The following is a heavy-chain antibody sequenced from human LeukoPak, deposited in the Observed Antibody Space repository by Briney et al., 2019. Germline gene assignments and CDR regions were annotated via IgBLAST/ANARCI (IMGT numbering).Heavy chain of an antibody. CDR2: INPNSGGT. Sequence: ASVKVSFKASGYTFTGYYMHWVRQAPGQGLEWMGWINPNSGGTNYAQKFQGRVTMTRDTSISTAYMELSRLRSDDTAVYYCASGYCSSTSCYGVQYFDYWGQGTLVTVSS. CDR3: ASGYCSSTSCYGVQYFDY. D-gene: IGHD2-2*03. J-gene: IGHJ4*02. V-gene: IGHV1-2*02. CDR1: GYTFTGYY.